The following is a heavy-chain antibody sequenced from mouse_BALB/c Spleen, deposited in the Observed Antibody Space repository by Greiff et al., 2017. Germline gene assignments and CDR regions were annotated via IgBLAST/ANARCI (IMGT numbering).Heavy chain of an antibody. V-gene: IGHV1-7*01. CDR1: GYTFTSYW. CDR2: INPSTGYT. J-gene: IGHJ4*01. CDR3: ARGGIYYGNYVAMDY. Sequence: VQLQQSGAELAKPGASVKMSCKASGYTFTSYWMHWVKQRPGQGLEWIRYINPSTGYTEYNQKLKDKATLTADKSSSTAYMQLSSLTSEDSAVYYCARGGIYYGNYVAMDYWGQGTSVTVSS. D-gene: IGHD2-1*01.